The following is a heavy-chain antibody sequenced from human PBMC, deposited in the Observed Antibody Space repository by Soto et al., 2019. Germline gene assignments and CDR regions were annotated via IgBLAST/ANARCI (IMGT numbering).Heavy chain of an antibody. Sequence: QVQLVESGGGVVQPGRSLRLSCAASGFPFSSYGMHWVRQAPGKGLEWVAHISYDGSNKHYTDSVKGRFTISRDNSKXXXXXXXXXXXXXXXXXXXXXXXQXYFDYCGQGTRVSVSS. J-gene: IGHJ4*02. CDR1: GFPFSSYG. CDR3: XXXQXYFDY. V-gene: IGHV3-30*03. CDR2: ISYDGSNK.